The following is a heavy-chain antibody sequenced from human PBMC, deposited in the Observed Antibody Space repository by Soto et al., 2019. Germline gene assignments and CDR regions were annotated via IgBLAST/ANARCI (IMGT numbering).Heavy chain of an antibody. CDR2: ISAYNGKT. J-gene: IGHJ3*02. CDR3: ARDEQWLVLGGAFDI. Sequence: QVQLVQSGAEVKKPGASVKVSCKASGYTFTSYGISWVRQAPGQGLEWMGWISAYNGKTNYAQKLQGRVTMTTDTSTSTASMELRSLRSDDTAVYYCARDEQWLVLGGAFDIWGQGKMVTVSS. V-gene: IGHV1-18*01. CDR1: GYTFTSYG. D-gene: IGHD6-19*01.